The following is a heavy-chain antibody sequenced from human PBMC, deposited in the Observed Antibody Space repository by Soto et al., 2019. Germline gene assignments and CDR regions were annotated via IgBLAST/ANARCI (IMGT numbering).Heavy chain of an antibody. Sequence: EVHLVESGGGLVKPGGSLRLSCAVSGFTFSSCTMNWVRQAPGKGLEWVSSISPSTSHIYYADSVKGRFTISRDNAKNSLFLQMTSLRAEDTALYYCSGCSGGACHQHYGMDVWGQGTTVTVSS. CDR3: SGCSGGACHQHYGMDV. CDR2: ISPSTSHI. V-gene: IGHV3-21*01. J-gene: IGHJ6*02. CDR1: GFTFSSCT. D-gene: IGHD2-15*01.